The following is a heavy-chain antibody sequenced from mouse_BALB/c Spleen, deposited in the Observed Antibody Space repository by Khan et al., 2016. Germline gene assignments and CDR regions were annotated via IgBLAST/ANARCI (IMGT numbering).Heavy chain of an antibody. CDR1: GFTFSDYY. D-gene: IGHD2-4*01. J-gene: IGHJ3*01. V-gene: IGHV5-4*02. Sequence: EVELVESGGGLVKPGGSLKLSCAASGFTFSDYYMYWVRQTPEKRLEWVATISDGCSYTYSPHSAKGRFTISTDNAKNNLYLQLSSLKSEEAAMYYCAREGLRRGFAYGGQGTLVTVSA. CDR3: AREGLRRGFAY. CDR2: ISDGCSYT.